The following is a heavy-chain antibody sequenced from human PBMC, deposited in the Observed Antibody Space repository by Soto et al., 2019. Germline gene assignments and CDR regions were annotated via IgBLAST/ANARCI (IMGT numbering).Heavy chain of an antibody. CDR2: IYYSGSA. CDR1: GGSISSYY. V-gene: IGHV4-59*01. Sequence: SETLSLTCIVSGGSISSYYWSWIRQPPGKRLEWIGFIYYSGSANYNPSLKSRVTISVDTSRNLFSLKLTSVTAADTAVYFCARASSSTDSGFDSLGQGTLVTVSS. CDR3: ARASSSTDSGFDS. D-gene: IGHD6-25*01. J-gene: IGHJ4*02.